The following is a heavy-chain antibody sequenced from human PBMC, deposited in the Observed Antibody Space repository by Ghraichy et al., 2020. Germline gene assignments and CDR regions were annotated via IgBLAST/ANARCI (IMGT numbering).Heavy chain of an antibody. D-gene: IGHD2-2*01. CDR2: INYRGTT. CDR1: GGSISSYY. J-gene: IGHJ5*02. CDR3: ARMGGYCSSSSCYVFDP. V-gene: IGHV4-59*01. Sequence: SETLSLTCTVSGGSISSYYWTWIRQPPGKGLEWIGYINYRGTTNYNPSLKSRVTISQDTSKNQFSLKVSSVTAADTAVYYCARMGGYCSSSSCYVFDPWGQGTLVTVSS.